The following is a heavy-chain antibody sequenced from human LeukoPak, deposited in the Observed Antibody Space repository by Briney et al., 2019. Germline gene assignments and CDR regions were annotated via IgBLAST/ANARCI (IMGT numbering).Heavy chain of an antibody. CDR3: AIALVGATENWFDP. V-gene: IGHV4-38-2*01. J-gene: IGHJ5*02. D-gene: IGHD1-26*01. CDR2: IYHSGST. CDR1: GYSISSGYY. Sequence: PSETLSLTCAVSGYSISSGYYWGWIRQPPGKGRECIGSIYHSGSTYYNPSLKGRVTISVDTSKNQFSVKLSSVTAADTAVYYCAIALVGATENWFDPWGQGTLVTVSS.